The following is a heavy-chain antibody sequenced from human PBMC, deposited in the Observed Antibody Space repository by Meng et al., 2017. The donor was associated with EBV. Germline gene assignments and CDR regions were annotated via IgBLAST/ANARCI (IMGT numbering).Heavy chain of an antibody. Sequence: QGQRVQSGAEVKKPGASVKVSCKASGYTFTGYGISWVRQAPGQGLEWMGWINAYNGNTNYAQKLQGRVTMTTDTSTSTAYMELRSLRSDDTAVYYCARDGRLYDTPSPFDYWGQGTLVTVSS. CDR2: INAYNGNT. D-gene: IGHD3-22*01. J-gene: IGHJ4*02. CDR3: ARDGRLYDTPSPFDY. CDR1: GYTFTGYG. V-gene: IGHV1-18*01.